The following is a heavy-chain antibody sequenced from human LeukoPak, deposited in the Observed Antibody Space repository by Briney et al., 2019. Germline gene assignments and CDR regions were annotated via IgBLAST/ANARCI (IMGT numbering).Heavy chain of an antibody. CDR1: GGSISSSSYY. CDR3: AILQKGAFDI. J-gene: IGHJ3*02. CDR2: IYYSGST. D-gene: IGHD4-11*01. V-gene: IGHV4-39*07. Sequence: SETLSLTCTVSGGSISSSSYYWGWIRQPPGKGLEWIGSIYYSGSTYYNPSLKSRVTISVDTSKNQFSLKLSSVTAADTAVYYCAILQKGAFDIWGQGTMVTVSS.